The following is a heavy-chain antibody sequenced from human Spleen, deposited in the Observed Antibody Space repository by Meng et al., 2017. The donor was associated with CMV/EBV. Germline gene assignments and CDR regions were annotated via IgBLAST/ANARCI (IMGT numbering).Heavy chain of an antibody. CDR1: SCSGYY. V-gene: IGHV4-34*01. CDR2: INHSGST. Sequence: SCSGYYWSWIRQPPGEGLEWIGEINHSGSTNYNPSVKSRVTISIDTSKNQFSLKLTSATAADTAVYYCARAPIYSSGWYQGPYYFDYWGQGTLVTVSS. D-gene: IGHD6-19*01. J-gene: IGHJ4*02. CDR3: ARAPIYSSGWYQGPYYFDY.